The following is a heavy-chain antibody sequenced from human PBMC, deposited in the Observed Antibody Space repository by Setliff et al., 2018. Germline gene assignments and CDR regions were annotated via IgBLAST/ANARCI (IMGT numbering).Heavy chain of an antibody. CDR1: GDSISSRRSY. Sequence: PSETLSLTCTVSGDSISSRRSYWGWFRQPAGKGLEWIGQIYTSWSTNYNPSLKSQVTISLDTSKNQFSLSLSSVTAADTAVYYCARMSGFQYMDVWGKGTTVTVSS. D-gene: IGHD3-3*01. J-gene: IGHJ6*03. CDR2: IYTSWST. V-gene: IGHV4-61*09. CDR3: ARMSGFQYMDV.